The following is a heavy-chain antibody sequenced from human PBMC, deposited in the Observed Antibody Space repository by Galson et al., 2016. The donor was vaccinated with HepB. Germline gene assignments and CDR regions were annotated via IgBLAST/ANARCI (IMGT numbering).Heavy chain of an antibody. J-gene: IGHJ3*02. CDR2: TYYRSKWFH. CDR3: ARGASERRAFDI. D-gene: IGHD3-16*01. Sequence: CAISGDSVSSNSAAWSWIRQSPSRGLEWLGRTYYRSKWFHDYAVSVRSRMNINPDTSKNQFSLQLNSKTPEGTAVYYCARGASERRAFDIWGQGTMVTVSS. V-gene: IGHV6-1*01. CDR1: GDSVSSNSAA.